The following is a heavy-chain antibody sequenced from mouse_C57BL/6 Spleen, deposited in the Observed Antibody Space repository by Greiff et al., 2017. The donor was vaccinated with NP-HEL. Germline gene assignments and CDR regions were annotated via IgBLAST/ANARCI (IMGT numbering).Heavy chain of an antibody. Sequence: VKLQQPGAELVKPGASVKLSCKASGYTFTRYWMHWVKQRPGQGLEWIGMIHPNSGSTNYNEKFKSKATLTVDKSSSTAYMQLSSLTSEDSAVDYCARSADSSGVFAYWGQGTLVTVSA. CDR1: GYTFTRYW. CDR3: ARSADSSGVFAY. J-gene: IGHJ3*01. V-gene: IGHV1-64*01. D-gene: IGHD3-2*02. CDR2: IHPNSGST.